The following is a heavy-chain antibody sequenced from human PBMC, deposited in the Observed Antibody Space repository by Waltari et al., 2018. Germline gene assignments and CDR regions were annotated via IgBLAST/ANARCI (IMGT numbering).Heavy chain of an antibody. CDR2: INQDGET. J-gene: IGHJ4*02. CDR3: ASDPTLFGIRQNYFDS. V-gene: IGHV3-7*04. D-gene: IGHD3-3*01. Sequence: EAQLVESGGTLVRPGESLRLSCVASGFSLSDHCLSWVRQAPGKGLEWVASINQDGETDYVDSVKGRFTISRDNAKNSLYLVLNTLGADDSGVYFCASDPTLFGIRQNYFDSWGQGTQVTVSS. CDR1: GFSLSDHC.